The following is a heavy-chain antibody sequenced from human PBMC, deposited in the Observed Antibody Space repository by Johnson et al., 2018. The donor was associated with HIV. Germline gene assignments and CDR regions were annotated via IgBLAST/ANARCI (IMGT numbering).Heavy chain of an antibody. D-gene: IGHD6-13*01. CDR3: ARRAATFDAFDI. J-gene: IGHJ3*02. Sequence: SSSGGSTYYADSVKGRFTISRDNSKNTLYLQMNSLRAEDTAVYYCARRAATFDAFDILGQGTMVTVS. V-gene: IGHV3-64*04. CDR2: SSSGGST.